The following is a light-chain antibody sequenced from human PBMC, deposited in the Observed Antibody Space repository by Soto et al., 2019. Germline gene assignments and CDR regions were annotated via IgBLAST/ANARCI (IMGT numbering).Light chain of an antibody. CDR1: QSINDH. CDR3: QQYGSSPIT. CDR2: DSS. J-gene: IGKJ5*01. Sequence: EVVLTQSPATVSWSAGERATLSCRASQSINDHLAWYQQKPGQVPRLLISDSSNRATGIPARFSGSGSGTDFTLTISSLEPDDSAVYYCQQYGSSPITFGQGTRLEI. V-gene: IGKV3-11*01.